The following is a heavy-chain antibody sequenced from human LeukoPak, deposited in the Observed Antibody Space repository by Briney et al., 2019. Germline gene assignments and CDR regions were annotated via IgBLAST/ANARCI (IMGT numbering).Heavy chain of an antibody. CDR1: GFTVSSNY. V-gene: IGHV3-53*01. D-gene: IGHD3-10*01. J-gene: IGHJ3*02. Sequence: GGSLRLSCAASGFTVSSNYMSWVRQAPGKGREWVSVIYSGGSTYYADSVKGRFTISRDNSKNMLYLQMKSLRAEDTGVYYCARDRGQYGAGRFAAFDIWGQGTTVTVSS. CDR3: ARDRGQYGAGRFAAFDI. CDR2: IYSGGST.